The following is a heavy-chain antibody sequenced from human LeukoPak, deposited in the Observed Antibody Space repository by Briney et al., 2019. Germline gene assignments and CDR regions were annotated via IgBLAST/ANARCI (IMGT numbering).Heavy chain of an antibody. J-gene: IGHJ2*01. D-gene: IGHD3-22*01. CDR2: IYYSGST. V-gene: IGHV4-59*08. CDR1: GGSFSSYY. Sequence: PSETLSLTCAVYGGSFSSYYWSWIRQPPGKGLEWIGYIYYSGSTNYNPSLKSRVTISVDTSKNQFSLKLSSVTAADTAVYYCARHGRDSSGYEHWDFDLWGRGTLVTVSS. CDR3: ARHGRDSSGYEHWDFDL.